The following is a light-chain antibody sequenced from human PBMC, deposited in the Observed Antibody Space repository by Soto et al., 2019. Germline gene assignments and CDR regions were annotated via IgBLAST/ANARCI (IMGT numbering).Light chain of an antibody. CDR3: QLYGILPWT. V-gene: IGKV3-20*01. CDR1: QSVSSSY. Sequence: EIVLKMSPGTLSLSPGERATLSCRASQSVSSSYLAWYQQKPGQAPRLLIYGASSRATGIPDRFSGSGSGTDFTLTISRLEPEDFAVYYCQLYGILPWTFGQGGNVDIK. J-gene: IGKJ1*01. CDR2: GAS.